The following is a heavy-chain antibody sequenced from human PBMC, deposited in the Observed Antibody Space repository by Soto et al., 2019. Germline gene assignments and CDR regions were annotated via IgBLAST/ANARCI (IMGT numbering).Heavy chain of an antibody. CDR1: GFGFEDYA. CDR3: VKSVHPLLNWYFDF. J-gene: IGHJ2*01. Sequence: QLVESGGGLVQPGRSLRLSCAASGFGFEDYAMYWVRRAPGKGLEWVSGISYFNGDNREYAEAVKGRFTISRDNRKNRVFRQMNNLRPEDTALYYCVKSVHPLLNWYFDFWGRGTLVTVSS. D-gene: IGHD2-15*01. V-gene: IGHV3-9*01. CDR2: ISYFNGDNR.